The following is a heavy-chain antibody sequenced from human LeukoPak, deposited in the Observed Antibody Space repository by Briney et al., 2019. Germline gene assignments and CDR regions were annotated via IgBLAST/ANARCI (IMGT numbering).Heavy chain of an antibody. CDR2: IWYDVSNK. D-gene: IGHD3-22*01. Sequence: GGSLTLSCAASAFTFSSYCMQWVRHAPGRGREWVAYIWYDVSNKNHAHSVNDRFTISRNNSKNTLYMQINRQRANDTSINYCARDRQSRASFDSSGYAATYFDYWGQGTLVTVSS. J-gene: IGHJ4*02. CDR3: ARDRQSRASFDSSGYAATYFDY. V-gene: IGHV3-33*01. CDR1: AFTFSSYC.